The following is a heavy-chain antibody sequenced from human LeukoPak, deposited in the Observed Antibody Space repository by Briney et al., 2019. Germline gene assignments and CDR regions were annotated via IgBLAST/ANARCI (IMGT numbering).Heavy chain of an antibody. V-gene: IGHV3-53*04. D-gene: IGHD5-24*01. CDR3: ARLEMATITHAFDI. J-gene: IGHJ3*02. Sequence: GGSLRLSCAASGFTVSSNYMSWVRQAPGKGLEWVSVIYSGGSTYYADSVKGRFTISRHDPKNTLYLQMNSLRPEDTAVYYCARLEMATITHAFDIWGQGAMVTVSS. CDR1: GFTVSSNY. CDR2: IYSGGST.